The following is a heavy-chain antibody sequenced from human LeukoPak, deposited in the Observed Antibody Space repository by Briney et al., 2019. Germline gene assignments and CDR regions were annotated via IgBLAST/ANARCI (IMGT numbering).Heavy chain of an antibody. CDR3: ASHDDSSGYSLQH. J-gene: IGHJ1*01. CDR2: IYYSGST. CDR1: GGSISSSSYY. D-gene: IGHD3-22*01. Sequence: SETLSLTCTVSGGSISSSSYYWGWIRQPPGKGLEWIGSIYYSGSTYYNPSLKSRVTISVDTSKNQFSLKLSSVTAADTAVYYCASHDDSSGYSLQHWGQGTLVTVSS. V-gene: IGHV4-39*01.